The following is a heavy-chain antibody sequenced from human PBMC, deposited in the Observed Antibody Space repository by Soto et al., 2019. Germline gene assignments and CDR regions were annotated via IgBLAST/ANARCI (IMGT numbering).Heavy chain of an antibody. CDR2: INHSGSS. V-gene: IGHV4-39*07. CDR3: ARDIHSYGRYYYYGMDV. CDR1: GGSISSGTSY. D-gene: IGHD5-18*01. J-gene: IGHJ6*02. Sequence: SETLSLTCSVSGGSISSGTSYWSWIRQRPGEGLEWIGEINHSGSSNYNPSLKSRVTISVDTSKNQFSLKLSSVTAADTAVYYCARDIHSYGRYYYYGMDVWGQGTTVTVSS.